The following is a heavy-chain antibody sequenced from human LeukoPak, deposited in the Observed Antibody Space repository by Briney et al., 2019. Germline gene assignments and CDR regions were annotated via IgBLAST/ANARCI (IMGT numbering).Heavy chain of an antibody. CDR3: ARARSSYGYGDAFDI. Sequence: PGGSLRLSCAASGFTFSSYSMNWVRQAPRKGLEWVSSISSSSSYIYYADSVKGRFTISRDNAKNSLYLQMNSLRAEDTAVYYCARARSSYGYGDAFDIWGQGTMVTVSS. CDR2: ISSSSSYI. V-gene: IGHV3-21*01. J-gene: IGHJ3*02. D-gene: IGHD5-18*01. CDR1: GFTFSSYS.